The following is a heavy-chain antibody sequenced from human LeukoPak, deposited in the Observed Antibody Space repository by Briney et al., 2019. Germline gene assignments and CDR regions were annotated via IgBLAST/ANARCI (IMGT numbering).Heavy chain of an antibody. CDR3: AREGTAMTTNFDY. Sequence: ASVKVSCKASGGTFSSYAISWVRQAPGQGLEWMGGIIPIFGTANYAQKFQGRVTITADESTSTAYMELSSLRSDDTAVYYCAREGTAMTTNFDYWGQGTLVTVSS. J-gene: IGHJ4*02. V-gene: IGHV1-69*13. CDR1: GGTFSSYA. CDR2: IIPIFGTA. D-gene: IGHD5-18*01.